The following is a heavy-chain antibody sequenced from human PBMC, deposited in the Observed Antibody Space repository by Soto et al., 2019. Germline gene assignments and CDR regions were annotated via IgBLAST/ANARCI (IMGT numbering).Heavy chain of an antibody. CDR2: IWYDGSYK. J-gene: IGHJ4*02. CDR1: GFTFSTYG. D-gene: IGHD3-22*01. CDR3: ARARYYDSSGYYSAFDY. Sequence: QAQLVESGGGVVQPGRSLRLNCAASGFTFSTYGMHWVRQAPGKGLEWVSVIWYDGSYKFYADSVKGRFTISRDNSKNTLYLQMNSLRAEDTAVYYCARARYYDSSGYYSAFDYWGQGTLVTVSS. V-gene: IGHV3-33*01.